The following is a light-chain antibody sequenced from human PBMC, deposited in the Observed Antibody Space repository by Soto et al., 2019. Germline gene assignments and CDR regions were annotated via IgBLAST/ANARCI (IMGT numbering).Light chain of an antibody. CDR1: QTLSNW. CDR3: QQYNSYSPT. CDR2: DAS. V-gene: IGKV1-5*01. Sequence: IQMTQSPSALSASVGDRVTITCRASQTLSNWLAWYQQEPGKAPKLLIFDASSLQSGVPSRFSGSGFGTEFTLTISSLQPDDFGTYYCQQYNSYSPTFGGGTKVEIK. J-gene: IGKJ4*01.